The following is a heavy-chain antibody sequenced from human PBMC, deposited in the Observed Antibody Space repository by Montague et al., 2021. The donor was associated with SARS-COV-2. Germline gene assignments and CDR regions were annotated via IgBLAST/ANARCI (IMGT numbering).Heavy chain of an antibody. CDR2: IYYSRST. D-gene: IGHD2-15*01. CDR1: GGSISSYY. Sequence: SETLSLTCTVSGGSISSYYWSWIRQHPGKGLEWIGYIYYSRSTNYNPSLKSRVTISVDTSKNQFSLKVRSVTAADTAVYYCARRRERWSDAFDIWGQGTMVTVSS. J-gene: IGHJ3*02. V-gene: IGHV4-59*08. CDR3: ARRRERWSDAFDI.